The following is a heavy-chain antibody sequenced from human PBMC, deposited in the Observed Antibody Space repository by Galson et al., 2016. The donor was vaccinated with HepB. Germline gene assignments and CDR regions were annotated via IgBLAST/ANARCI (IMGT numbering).Heavy chain of an antibody. V-gene: IGHV3-30*18. J-gene: IGHJ4*02. CDR1: GFTFNNYG. D-gene: IGHD5-18*01. CDR3: AKDSLGLQLWSIFHY. CDR2: IAYDGSNK. Sequence: SLRLSCAASGFTFNNYGMHWVRQAPGKGLQWVAVIAYDGSNKYYADSVKGRFTISRDNSKNTLYLQMNSLRAEDTAVYYCAKDSLGLQLWSIFHYRSQGTLVTVSS.